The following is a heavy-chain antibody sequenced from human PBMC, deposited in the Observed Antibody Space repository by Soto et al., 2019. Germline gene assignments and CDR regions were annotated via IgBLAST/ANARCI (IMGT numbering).Heavy chain of an antibody. Sequence: QVQLQESGPGLVKPSQTLSLTCTVSGGSIRSGGNSWSWIRQHSGKGLEWIGYIYYSGSTYYNPSLQSRLTISLDTSKNQFCLKLSSVTAADTAVYYCARGVLRTFDYWGQGTLVTVSS. CDR2: IYYSGST. J-gene: IGHJ4*02. CDR3: ARGVLRTFDY. V-gene: IGHV4-31*03. CDR1: GGSIRSGGNS.